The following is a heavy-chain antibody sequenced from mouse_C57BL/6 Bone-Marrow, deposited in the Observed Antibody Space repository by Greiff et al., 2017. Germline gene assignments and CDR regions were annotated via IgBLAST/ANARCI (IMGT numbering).Heavy chain of an antibody. CDR2: IDPSDSYT. D-gene: IGHD1-1*01. V-gene: IGHV1-50*01. CDR3: AREDTTVVED. CDR1: GYTFTSYW. Sequence: VQLQQPGAELVKPGASVKLSCKASGYTFTSYWMQWVKQRPGQGLEWIGEIDPSDSYTNYNQKFKGKATLTVDPSSSTAYMQLSSLTSEDSAVYYCAREDTTVVEDWGQGTTLTVSS. J-gene: IGHJ2*01.